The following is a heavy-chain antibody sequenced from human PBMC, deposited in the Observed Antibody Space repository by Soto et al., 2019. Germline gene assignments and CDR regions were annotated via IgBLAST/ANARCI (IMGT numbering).Heavy chain of an antibody. D-gene: IGHD3-22*01. CDR3: ARINHYYDTSGRMDV. CDR1: GYNFSTYG. Sequence: ASVKVSCKASGYNFSTYGIFWVRQAPGQGLEWMGWISPYNGNTQSEHKFQGRFTLTTDTSTSTVYMELRSLRSDGTAVYYCARINHYYDTSGRMDVWGQGTTVTVSS. V-gene: IGHV1-18*04. CDR2: ISPYNGNT. J-gene: IGHJ6*02.